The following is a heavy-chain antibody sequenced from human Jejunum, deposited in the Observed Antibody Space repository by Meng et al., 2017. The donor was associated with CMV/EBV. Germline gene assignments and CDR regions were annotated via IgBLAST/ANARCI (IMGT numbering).Heavy chain of an antibody. J-gene: IGHJ4*02. Sequence: QVNLPESGPGLVKPSETLSLTCSVSGGSMISYYWSWIRQPAGKGLEWIGHIYTSGSTNYSPSLKSRVTMSLDTAKNQFSLKVSSVTAADTAVYYCARLSKDGWSTFDYWGQGTLVTVSS. V-gene: IGHV4-4*07. CDR1: GGSMISYY. CDR3: ARLSKDGWSTFDY. D-gene: IGHD6-19*01. CDR2: IYTSGST.